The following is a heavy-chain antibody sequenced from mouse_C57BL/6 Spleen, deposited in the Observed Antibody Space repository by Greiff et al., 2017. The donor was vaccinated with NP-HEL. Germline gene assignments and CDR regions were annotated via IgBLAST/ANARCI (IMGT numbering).Heavy chain of an antibody. J-gene: IGHJ2*01. V-gene: IGHV5-6*01. CDR1: GFTFSSYG. CDR3: AILRGDGEDY. CDR2: ISSGGSYT. D-gene: IGHD1-2*01. Sequence: EVKLMESGGDLVKPGGSLKLSCAASGFTFSSYGMSWVRQTPDKRLEWVATISSGGSYTYYPDSVKGRFTISRDNAKNTLYLQMSSLKSEDTAMYYCAILRGDGEDYWGQGTTLTVSS.